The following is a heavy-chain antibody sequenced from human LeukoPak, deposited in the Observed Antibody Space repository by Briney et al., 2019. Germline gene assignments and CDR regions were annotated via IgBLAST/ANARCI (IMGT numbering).Heavy chain of an antibody. CDR1: GYSFTSYW. J-gene: IGHJ4*02. V-gene: IGHV5-51*01. CDR2: IDPSDSET. Sequence: GASLQISCQGSGYSFTSYWIGWVRQLPGKGLEWMGIIDPSDSETRYTPSFQGQVTISVDKSLTTAYLQWNSLKASDTAMYYCARQTAMGRSGDYWGQGTLVTVSS. CDR3: ARQTAMGRSGDY. D-gene: IGHD5-18*01.